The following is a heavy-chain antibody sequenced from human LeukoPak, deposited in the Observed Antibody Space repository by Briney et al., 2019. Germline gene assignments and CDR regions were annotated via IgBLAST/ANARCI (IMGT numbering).Heavy chain of an antibody. Sequence: GGSLRLSCAASGFTFSDYYMSWIRQAPGKGLKWVSYISSSGSTIYYADSVKGRFTISRDNAKNSLYLQMNSLRAEDTAVYYCARSLWFGELLLSPAVNYWGQGTLVTVSS. CDR1: GFTFSDYY. CDR3: ARSLWFGELLLSPAVNY. J-gene: IGHJ4*02. CDR2: ISSSGSTI. D-gene: IGHD3-10*01. V-gene: IGHV3-11*01.